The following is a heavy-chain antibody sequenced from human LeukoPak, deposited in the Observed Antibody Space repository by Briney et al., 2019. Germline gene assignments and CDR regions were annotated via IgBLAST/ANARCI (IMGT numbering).Heavy chain of an antibody. D-gene: IGHD1-7*01. J-gene: IGHJ4*02. CDR1: GYTFTSYY. CDR3: ARGGTTGPYSNYVGY. CDR2: INPSGGST. V-gene: IGHV1-46*01. Sequence: GASVKVSCKASGYTFTSYYMHWVRQAPGQGLEWMGIINPSGGSTSYAQKFQGRVTMTRDMSTSTVYMELSSLRSEDTAVYYCARGGTTGPYSNYVGYWGQGALVTVSS.